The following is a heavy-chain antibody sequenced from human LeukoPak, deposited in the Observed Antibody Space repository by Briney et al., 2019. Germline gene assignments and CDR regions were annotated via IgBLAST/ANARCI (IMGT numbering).Heavy chain of an antibody. J-gene: IGHJ4*02. Sequence: SETLSLTCAVYCGSFSGYYWSWIRQPPGKGLEWIGEINHSGSTNYNPSLKSRVTISVDTSKDQFSLKMSSVTAADTAVYYCARGSGSPAYWGQGTLVTVSS. D-gene: IGHD1-26*01. V-gene: IGHV4-34*01. CDR2: INHSGST. CDR1: CGSFSGYY. CDR3: ARGSGSPAY.